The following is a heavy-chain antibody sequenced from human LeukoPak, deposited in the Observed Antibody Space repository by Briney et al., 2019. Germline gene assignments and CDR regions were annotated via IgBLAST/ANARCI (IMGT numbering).Heavy chain of an antibody. CDR2: IYHSGST. CDR3: ARVQGGGYSYGYDY. V-gene: IGHV4-4*02. J-gene: IGHJ4*02. Sequence: SETLSLTCAVSGGSISSRNWWSWVRQPPEKGLEWIGEIYHSGSTNQNPSLKSRVTISVDKSKNQFSLKLYSVTAADTVVYYCARVQGGGYSYGYDYWGQGTLVTVSS. CDR1: GGSISSRNW. D-gene: IGHD5-18*01.